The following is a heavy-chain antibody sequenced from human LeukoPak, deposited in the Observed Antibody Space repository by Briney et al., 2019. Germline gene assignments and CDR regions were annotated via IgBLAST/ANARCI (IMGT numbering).Heavy chain of an antibody. J-gene: IGHJ6*02. CDR3: ARGAYGYYYYGMDV. CDR2: IYYSGST. CDR1: GVSISSYY. V-gene: IGHV4-59*01. D-gene: IGHD4-17*01. Sequence: TPSETLSLTCTVSGVSISSYYWSWIRQPPGKGLEWIGYIYYSGSTNYNPSLKSRVTISVDTSKNQFSLKLSSVTAADTAVYYCARGAYGYYYYGMDVWGQGITVTVSS.